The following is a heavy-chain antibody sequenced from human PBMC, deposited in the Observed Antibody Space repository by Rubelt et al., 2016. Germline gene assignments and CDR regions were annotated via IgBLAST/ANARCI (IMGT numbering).Heavy chain of an antibody. J-gene: IGHJ3*02. V-gene: IGHV3-15*07. Sequence: VQLVESGGGLVKPGGSLRLSCVASGFTFSDVWMNWVRQAPGKGLEWVGRIRSKSDGGTADYAAPVKGRFTISRDDSKNTLYLQMNSLKTEDTAVYYCTTDQSLATSQLDAFDIWGQGTMVTVSS. D-gene: IGHD1-1*01. CDR2: IRSKSDGGTA. CDR1: GFTFSDVW. CDR3: TTDQSLATSQLDAFDI.